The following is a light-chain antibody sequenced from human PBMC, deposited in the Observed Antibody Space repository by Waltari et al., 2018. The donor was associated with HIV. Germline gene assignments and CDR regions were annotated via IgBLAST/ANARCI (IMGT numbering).Light chain of an antibody. Sequence: SYDLTQAPSVSVTPGQTAKIPCSGDALSRHFVSWYRQKPGQAPMMIIFQGVQRPSGIPARFSASTSGTIATWTISEVQSEDEADYYCQSAHNSHTSVGGGTKLTVL. CDR3: QSAHNSHTS. CDR2: QGV. J-gene: IGLJ2*01. V-gene: IGLV3-25*03. CDR1: ALSRHF.